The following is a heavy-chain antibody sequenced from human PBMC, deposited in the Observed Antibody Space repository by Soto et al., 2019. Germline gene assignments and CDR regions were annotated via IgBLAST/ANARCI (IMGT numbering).Heavy chain of an antibody. V-gene: IGHV1-18*04. Sequence: ARVKISCKTSCYSFVSPGISWVRQVPGQGLEWLAWIGPFQASTRYSQRAQGRVTVTTVTPASTVYMGLRSLGPGVTAVYLCARDVQNWWEHPPRGYHYQGQGSLVTLS. CDR1: CYSFVSPG. CDR2: IGPFQAST. J-gene: IGHJ4*02. CDR3: ARDVQNWWEHPPRGYHY. D-gene: IGHD2-8*02.